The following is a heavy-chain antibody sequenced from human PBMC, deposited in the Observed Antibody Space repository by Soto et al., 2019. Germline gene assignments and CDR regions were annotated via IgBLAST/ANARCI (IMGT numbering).Heavy chain of an antibody. V-gene: IGHV4-39*01. J-gene: IGHJ5*02. CDR2: IYYSGST. Sequence: SETLSLTCTVSGGSISSSSYYWGWIRQPPGKGLEWIGSIYYSGSTYYNPSLKSRVTISVDTSKNQFSLKLSSVTAADTAVYYCARHPADYYDILTVNWFDPWGQGTLVTVSS. CDR1: GGSISSSSYY. D-gene: IGHD3-9*01. CDR3: ARHPADYYDILTVNWFDP.